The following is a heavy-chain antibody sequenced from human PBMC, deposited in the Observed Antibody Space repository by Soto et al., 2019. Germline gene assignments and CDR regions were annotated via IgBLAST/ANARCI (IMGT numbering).Heavy chain of an antibody. D-gene: IGHD1-26*01. CDR2: IYYSGST. CDR3: ARDSVGAPAATPTQYFQP. CDR1: GGSISSGGYY. J-gene: IGHJ1*01. Sequence: QVQLQESGAGLVKPSQTLSLTCTVSGGSISSGGYYWSWIPQHPGKGLEWIGYIYYSGSTYYNPSLKSRVTISVDTSKNQFSLKLSSVTAADTAVYYCARDSVGAPAATPTQYFQPWGQGTLVTVSS. V-gene: IGHV4-31*03.